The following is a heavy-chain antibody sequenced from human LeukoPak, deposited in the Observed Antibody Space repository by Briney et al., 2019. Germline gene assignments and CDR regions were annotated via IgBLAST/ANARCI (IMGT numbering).Heavy chain of an antibody. CDR3: ARRAGDYSHPYDY. Sequence: GGSLRLSCAASGFTFSRYGMHWVRQAPGKGLDWVAFIRYDGSNKYYVDSVKGRFTISRDNSKNTLYLQMNSLRAEDTAVYYCARRAGDYSHPYDYWAQGTLVTVSS. V-gene: IGHV3-30*02. J-gene: IGHJ4*02. CDR2: IRYDGSNK. CDR1: GFTFSRYG. D-gene: IGHD3-22*01.